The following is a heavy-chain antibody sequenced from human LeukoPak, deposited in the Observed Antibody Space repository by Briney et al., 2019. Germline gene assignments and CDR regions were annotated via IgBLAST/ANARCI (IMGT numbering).Heavy chain of an antibody. J-gene: IGHJ6*01. CDR2: IYYSGST. D-gene: IGHD3-22*01. V-gene: IGHV4-59*01. CDR1: GGSISSYY. CDR3: ARNYDSSGYYEDYYYYGMDV. Sequence: SETLSLTCTVSGGSISSYYWSWIRQPPGEGLEWIGYIYYSGSTNYNPSLKSRVTISVDTSKNQFSLKLSSVTAADTAVYYCARNYDSSGYYEDYYYYGMDVWGQGTTVTVSS.